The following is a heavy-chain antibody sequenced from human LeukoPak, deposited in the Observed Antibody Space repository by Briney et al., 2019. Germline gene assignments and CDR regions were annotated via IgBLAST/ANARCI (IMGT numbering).Heavy chain of an antibody. V-gene: IGHV4-39*07. CDR2: INHSGST. J-gene: IGHJ5*02. Sequence: SETLSLTCTVSGGSISSSSYYWGWIRQPPGKGLEWIGEINHSGSTNYNPSLKSRVTISVDTSKNQFSLKLSSVTAADTAVYYCARGHGWVDNWGQGTLVTVST. CDR1: GGSISSSSYY. CDR3: ARGHGWVDN.